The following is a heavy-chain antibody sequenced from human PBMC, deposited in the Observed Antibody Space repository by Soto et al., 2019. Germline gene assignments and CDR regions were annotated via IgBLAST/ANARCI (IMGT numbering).Heavy chain of an antibody. V-gene: IGHV3-49*03. CDR1: GFTFGDDS. CDR3: ARESGPITKIRGEVDV. Sequence: EMQLVESGGGLVQPGRSLRLACSASGFTFGDDSMSWFRQAPGKGLEWVAFIRRTPSGGTTEYAASVKGRFIMSRDDSKSIAYLEMNALKAEDTAVYYCARESGPITKIRGEVDVWGKGTTVTVSS. D-gene: IGHD3-10*01. J-gene: IGHJ6*04. CDR2: IRRTPSGGTT.